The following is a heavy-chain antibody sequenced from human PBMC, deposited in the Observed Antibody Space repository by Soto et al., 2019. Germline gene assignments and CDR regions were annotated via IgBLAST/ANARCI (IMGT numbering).Heavy chain of an antibody. CDR1: GFTFSSYA. CDR3: AKGNDIVVVSAAMLRNAEFDY. CDR2: ISGSGGST. J-gene: IGHJ4*02. Sequence: PGGSLRLSCAASGFTFSSYAMSWVRQAPGKGLEWVSAISGSGGSTYYADSVKGRFTISRDNSKNTLYLQMNSLRAEDTAVYYCAKGNDIVVVSAAMLRNAEFDYRGQGTLVNVSS. V-gene: IGHV3-23*01. D-gene: IGHD2-2*01.